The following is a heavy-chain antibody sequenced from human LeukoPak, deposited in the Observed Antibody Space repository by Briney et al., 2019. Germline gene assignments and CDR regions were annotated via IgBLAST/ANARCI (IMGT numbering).Heavy chain of an antibody. V-gene: IGHV3-23*01. D-gene: IGHD6-19*01. CDR3: AKDSLASSGWLFDY. Sequence: GGSLGLSCAASGFTFSSYAMSWVRQAPGKGLEWVSAISGSGGSTYYADSVKGRFTISRDNSKNTLYLQMNSLRAEDTAVYYCAKDSLASSGWLFDYWGQGTLVTVSS. J-gene: IGHJ4*02. CDR2: ISGSGGST. CDR1: GFTFSSYA.